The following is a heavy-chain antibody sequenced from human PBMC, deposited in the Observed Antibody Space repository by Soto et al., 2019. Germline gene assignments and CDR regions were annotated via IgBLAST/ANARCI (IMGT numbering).Heavy chain of an antibody. J-gene: IGHJ4*02. V-gene: IGHV1-2*02. Sequence: QLHLVQSGTELKKPGASVRVSCEASGYTFSDHYIHWVRQAPGRGLEWMGWINPKSGVTNSAQRFQGRITMTRDASITTAYLELSSLRSDAAAVYYCARGQRQTPRQGNSWFVPDYWGQGSLVTVSS. CDR1: GYTFSDHY. CDR3: ARGQRQTPRQGNSWFVPDY. D-gene: IGHD6-13*01. CDR2: INPKSGVT.